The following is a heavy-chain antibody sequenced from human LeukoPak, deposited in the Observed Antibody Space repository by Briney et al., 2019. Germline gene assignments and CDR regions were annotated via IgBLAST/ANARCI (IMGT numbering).Heavy chain of an antibody. J-gene: IGHJ4*02. D-gene: IGHD6-13*01. CDR3: ARGSSSWRLFDY. CDR2: INAGNGNT. Sequence: ASVKVSCKASGYTFTSYAMHWVRQAPGQRLEWMGWINAGNGNTKYSQEFQGRVTITRDTSASTAYMELSSLRSEDMAVYYCARGSSSWRLFDYWGQGTLVTVSS. V-gene: IGHV1-3*03. CDR1: GYTFTSYA.